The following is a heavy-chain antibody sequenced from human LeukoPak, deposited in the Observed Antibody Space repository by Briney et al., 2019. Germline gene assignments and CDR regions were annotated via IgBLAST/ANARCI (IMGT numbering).Heavy chain of an antibody. Sequence: SETLSLTCTVSGDSISTSSYYWGWNRQPPGKGLEWIGSVFFSGNTYYEPSLKSRVTISVATSTNQFSLNVRSVSAADTAVYYCARDPSRSCAGGNCFSSWGQGTLVIVSS. CDR1: GDSISTSSYY. D-gene: IGHD2-15*01. J-gene: IGHJ5*02. CDR2: VFFSGNT. V-gene: IGHV4-39*07. CDR3: ARDPSRSCAGGNCFSS.